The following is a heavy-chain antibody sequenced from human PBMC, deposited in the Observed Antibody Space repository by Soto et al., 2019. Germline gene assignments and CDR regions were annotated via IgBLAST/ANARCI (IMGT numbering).Heavy chain of an antibody. Sequence: QVQLVQSGAEVKKPGASVKVSCKASGYTFTGYYMHWVRQAPGQGLEWMGWINPNSGGTNYAQKFQGWVTMTRDTSISTAYMELSRLRSDDTAVYYCAREASSSPQGKYYYGMDVWGQGTTVTVSS. D-gene: IGHD6-6*01. V-gene: IGHV1-2*04. CDR1: GYTFTGYY. CDR3: AREASSSPQGKYYYGMDV. J-gene: IGHJ6*02. CDR2: INPNSGGT.